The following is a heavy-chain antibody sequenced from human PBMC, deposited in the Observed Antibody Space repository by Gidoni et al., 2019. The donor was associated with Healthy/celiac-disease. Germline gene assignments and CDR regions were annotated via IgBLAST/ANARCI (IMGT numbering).Heavy chain of an antibody. CDR1: GYIFTTYG. CDR2: ISAYNGST. J-gene: IGHJ4*02. Sequence: QVQLVQSGAEVKRPGASVKVFCKASGYIFTTYGISWVRQAHGQGLEWMGWISAYNGSTNYAQKLQGRVTITTDTSTSTAYMELRSLRSDDTAVYYCARGLPLSIAAAVDYWGQGTLVTVSS. V-gene: IGHV1-18*01. D-gene: IGHD6-13*01. CDR3: ARGLPLSIAAAVDY.